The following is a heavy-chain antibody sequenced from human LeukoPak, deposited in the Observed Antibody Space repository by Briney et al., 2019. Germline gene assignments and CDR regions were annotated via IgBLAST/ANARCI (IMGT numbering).Heavy chain of an antibody. D-gene: IGHD2-15*01. CDR2: IYYSGST. Sequence: KPSETLSLTCTVSGGSISSYYWSWIRQPPGKGLEWIGYIYYSGSTNCNPSLKSRVTISVDTSKNQFSLKLSSVTAADTAVYYCARTPRTPYYGMDVWGKGTTVTVSS. J-gene: IGHJ6*04. V-gene: IGHV4-59*01. CDR3: ARTPRTPYYGMDV. CDR1: GGSISSYY.